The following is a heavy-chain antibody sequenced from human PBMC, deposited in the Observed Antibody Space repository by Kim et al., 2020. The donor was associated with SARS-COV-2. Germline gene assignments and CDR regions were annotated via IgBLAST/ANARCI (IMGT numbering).Heavy chain of an antibody. CDR2: INPSGGST. D-gene: IGHD3-22*01. V-gene: IGHV1-46*01. CDR1: GYTFTSYY. Sequence: ASVNVSCKASGYTFTSYYMHWVRQAPGQGLEWMGIINPSGGSTSYAQKFQGRVTMTRDTSTSTVYMELSSLRSEDTAVYYCARVGGSSGSDFYYYYYGMDVWGQGTTVTVSS. CDR3: ARVGGSSGSDFYYYYYGMDV. J-gene: IGHJ6*02.